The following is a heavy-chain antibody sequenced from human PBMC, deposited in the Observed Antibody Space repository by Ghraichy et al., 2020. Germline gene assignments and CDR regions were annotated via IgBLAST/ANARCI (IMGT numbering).Heavy chain of an antibody. V-gene: IGHV3-74*01. J-gene: IGHJ4*02. Sequence: GGTLRLSCAASGFTLNRYWMHWVRQVPGKGLVWVSRIKSDGSSTIYADSVKGRFTISRDNAKNTLYLQMNSLRAEDTAVYYCAREYCSGGSCFFGTGGSHFDYWGQGTLVTVSS. CDR2: IKSDGSST. D-gene: IGHD2-15*01. CDR3: AREYCSGGSCFFGTGGSHFDY. CDR1: GFTLNRYW.